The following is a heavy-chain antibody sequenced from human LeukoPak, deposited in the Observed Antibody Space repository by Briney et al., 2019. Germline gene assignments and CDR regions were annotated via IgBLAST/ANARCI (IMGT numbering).Heavy chain of an antibody. CDR1: GFSFSSYW. CDR2: IKQDGSEK. CDR3: ARAGQEWFWELGFDS. D-gene: IGHD3-10*01. V-gene: IGHV3-7*01. Sequence: PGGSLRLSCAASGFSFSSYWMSWVRRAPGKGLEWVANIKQDGSEKYYVASVKGRFTISRDNAKNSLYLQMNSLRAEDTAMYYCARAGQEWFWELGFDSWGQGTLVTVSS. J-gene: IGHJ4*02.